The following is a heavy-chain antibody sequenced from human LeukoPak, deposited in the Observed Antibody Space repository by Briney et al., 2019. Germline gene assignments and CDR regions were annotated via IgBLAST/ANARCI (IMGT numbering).Heavy chain of an antibody. CDR1: GGSFRGYY. J-gene: IGHJ4*02. CDR2: INHSGST. CDR3: ARGFYYLDY. Sequence: SETLSLTCAVYGGSFRGYYCSWIRQPPGKGLEWIGEINHSGSTNYNPSLKSRVTISVDTSKNQFSLKLSSVTAADTAVYYCARGFYYLDYWGQGTLVNVSS. V-gene: IGHV4-34*01.